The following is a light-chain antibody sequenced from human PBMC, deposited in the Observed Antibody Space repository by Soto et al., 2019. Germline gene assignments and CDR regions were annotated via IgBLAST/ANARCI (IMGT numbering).Light chain of an antibody. V-gene: IGLV2-14*03. Sequence: QSALTQPASVSGSPGQSITISCTGTSSDVGGYSYVSWYQQHPGDAPKLMIYHDTNPPSGVSDRFSGSKSVNTASLTISGLQAEDEADYYCRSYTSSTAYIFGTGTKLTVL. CDR3: RSYTSSTAYI. J-gene: IGLJ1*01. CDR1: SSDVGGYSY. CDR2: HDT.